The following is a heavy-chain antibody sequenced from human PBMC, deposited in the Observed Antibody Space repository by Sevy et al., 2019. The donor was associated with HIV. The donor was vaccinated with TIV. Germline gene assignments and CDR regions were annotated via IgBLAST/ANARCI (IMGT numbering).Heavy chain of an antibody. CDR2: FDPEDGET. Sequence: ASVKVSCKVSGYTLTELSMHWVRQAPGKGLEWMGGFDPEDGETIYAQKFQGRVTMTEDTSTDTAYMGLSSLRSEDTAVYYCGTAFFQYGSSSSYYYYYMDVWGKGTTVTVSS. J-gene: IGHJ6*03. CDR3: GTAFFQYGSSSSYYYYYMDV. CDR1: GYTLTELS. D-gene: IGHD6-6*01. V-gene: IGHV1-24*01.